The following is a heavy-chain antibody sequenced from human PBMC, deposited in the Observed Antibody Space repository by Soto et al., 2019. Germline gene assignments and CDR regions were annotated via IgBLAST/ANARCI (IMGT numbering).Heavy chain of an antibody. D-gene: IGHD1-26*01. CDR2: ISWNSGSI. V-gene: IGHV3-9*01. Sequence: LRLSCAASGFTFDDYAIHWVRQAPGKGLEWVSGISWNSGSIGYADSVKGRFTISRDNAKNSLYLQMNSLRAEDTALYYCAKGRSGSFYFDYWGQGTLVTVSS. CDR1: GFTFDDYA. J-gene: IGHJ4*02. CDR3: AKGRSGSFYFDY.